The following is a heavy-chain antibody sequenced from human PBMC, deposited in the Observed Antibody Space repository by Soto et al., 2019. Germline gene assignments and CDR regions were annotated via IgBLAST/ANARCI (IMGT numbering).Heavy chain of an antibody. J-gene: IGHJ3*02. CDR3: ARDYHYLSNGYYSDVFDI. D-gene: IGHD3-22*01. V-gene: IGHV1-18*01. Sequence: QAQLVQSGAEVKKPGASVKVSCKASGYTFTSYGISWVRQAPGQGLEWMGWVSAYDGDTKYAQKLQGRVTMTTDTSTTTAYMELRSLRSDDTAVYCCARDYHYLSNGYYSDVFDIWGQGTMVTVSS. CDR2: VSAYDGDT. CDR1: GYTFTSYG.